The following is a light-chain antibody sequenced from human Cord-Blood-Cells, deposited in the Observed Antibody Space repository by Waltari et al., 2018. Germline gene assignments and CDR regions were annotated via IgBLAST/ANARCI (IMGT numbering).Light chain of an antibody. Sequence: QSAPTPPASVSGSPGQSITIPCTGPSRDVRSYTLLSWYQQHQGNAHTLMIYEGSKRPSGVSNRFSGSKSGNTASLTISGLQSEDEADYYCCSYAGSSTWVFGGGTKLTVL. J-gene: IGLJ2*01. V-gene: IGLV2-23*01. CDR1: SRDVRSYTL. CDR3: CSYAGSSTWV. CDR2: EGS.